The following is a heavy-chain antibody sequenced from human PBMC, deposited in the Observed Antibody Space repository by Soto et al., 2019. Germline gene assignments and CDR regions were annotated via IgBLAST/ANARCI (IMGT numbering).Heavy chain of an antibody. CDR2: IKQDGSEK. Sequence: EVQLVESGGGLVQPGGSLRLSCAASGFTLSSYWMSWVRQAPGKGLEWVANIKQDGSEKYYVDSVKGRFTISRDNAKNSLYLQMNSLIAEDTAVYYCARVPGRGYNYGSSFDYLGQGILVTVTS. CDR1: GFTLSSYW. CDR3: ARVPGRGYNYGSSFDY. D-gene: IGHD5-18*01. V-gene: IGHV3-7*05. J-gene: IGHJ4*02.